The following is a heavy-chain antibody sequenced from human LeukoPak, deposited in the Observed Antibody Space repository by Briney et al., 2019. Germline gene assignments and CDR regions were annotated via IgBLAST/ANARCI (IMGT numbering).Heavy chain of an antibody. CDR3: ARVLKWFGVDAFDI. J-gene: IGHJ3*02. CDR1: GLSISSGYY. D-gene: IGHD3-10*01. V-gene: IGHV4-38-2*01. Sequence: SETLSLTCAVSGLSISSGYYWGWIRQPPGKGLEWIGCFYHSGNTYYNPSLKSRVSTSVDTTKNQFSLKLSSVTAADTAVYYCARVLKWFGVDAFDIWGQGTMVTVSS. CDR2: FYHSGNT.